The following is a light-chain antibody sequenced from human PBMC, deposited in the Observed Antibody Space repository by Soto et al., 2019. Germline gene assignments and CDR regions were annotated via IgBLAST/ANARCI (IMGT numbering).Light chain of an antibody. V-gene: IGLV1-51*02. CDR1: SSNIGNNY. J-gene: IGLJ1*01. Sequence: QSVLTQPPSVSAAPGQKVTISCSGSSSNIGNNYVSWYQQLPGTAPKLLIYENNKRPSGIPGRFSGSKSGTSATLGITGLQTGDEADYYCGTWDSSLSAHYVFGTGTKVTVL. CDR3: GTWDSSLSAHYV. CDR2: ENN.